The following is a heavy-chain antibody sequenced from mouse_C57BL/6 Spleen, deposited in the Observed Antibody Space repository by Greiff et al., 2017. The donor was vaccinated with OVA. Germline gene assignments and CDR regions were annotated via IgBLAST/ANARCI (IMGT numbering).Heavy chain of an antibody. CDR1: GFNIKDDY. J-gene: IGHJ2*01. CDR3: TAEEGVGSSYYFDY. CDR2: IDPENGDT. D-gene: IGHD1-1*01. Sequence: VQLQQSGAELVRPGASVKLSCTASGFNIKDDYMPWVKQRPEQGLEWIGWIDPENGDTEYASKFQGKATITADTSSNTAYLQLSSLTSEDTAVYYCTAEEGVGSSYYFDYWGQGTTLTVSS. V-gene: IGHV14-4*01.